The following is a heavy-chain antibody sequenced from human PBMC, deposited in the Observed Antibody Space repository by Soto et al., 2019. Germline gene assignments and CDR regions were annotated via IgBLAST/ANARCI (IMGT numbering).Heavy chain of an antibody. CDR3: TRGDSTMVYYYDY. J-gene: IGHJ4*02. D-gene: IGHD5-18*01. CDR2: IYYSGST. Sequence: SETLSLTCTVSGGSISGFYLTWIRQSPGKGLEWIGYIYYSGSTNYNPSLKSRVTISVDTSVNQFSLKLSSVTAADTAVYYCTRGDSTMVYYYDYWGQGILVTVSS. V-gene: IGHV4-59*01. CDR1: GGSISGFY.